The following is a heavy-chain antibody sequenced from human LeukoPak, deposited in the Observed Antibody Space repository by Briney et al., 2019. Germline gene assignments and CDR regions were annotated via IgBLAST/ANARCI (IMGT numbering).Heavy chain of an antibody. D-gene: IGHD2-15*01. V-gene: IGHV4-34*01. CDR2: INHSGST. CDR3: ARGHGLSGSNGPWYYMDV. Sequence: SETLSLTCAVYGGSSSGYYWSWIRQPPGKGLEWIGEINHSGSTNYNPSLKSRVTISVDTSKNQFSLKLSSVTAADTAVYYCARGHGLSGSNGPWYYMDVWGKGTTVNVSS. CDR1: GGSSSGYY. J-gene: IGHJ6*03.